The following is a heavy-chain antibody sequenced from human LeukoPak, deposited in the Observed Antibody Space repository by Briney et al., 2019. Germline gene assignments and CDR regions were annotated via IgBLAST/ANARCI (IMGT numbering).Heavy chain of an antibody. V-gene: IGHV3-48*03. CDR1: GFTFSSYE. Sequence: GGSLRLSCAASGFTFSSYEMNWVRQAPGKGLESISYISSSGSTIYYADSVKGRFTISRDNAKNSLYLQMNSLRADGTAVYYCARDDGVTTRYFQHWGRGTLVTVSS. J-gene: IGHJ1*01. D-gene: IGHD4-11*01. CDR2: ISSSGSTI. CDR3: ARDDGVTTRYFQH.